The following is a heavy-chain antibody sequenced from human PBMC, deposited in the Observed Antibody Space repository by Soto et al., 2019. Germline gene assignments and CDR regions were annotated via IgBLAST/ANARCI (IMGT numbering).Heavy chain of an antibody. CDR3: AATPFSSAVTRRYLDY. J-gene: IGHJ4*02. V-gene: IGHV1-58*01. Sequence: ASVKVSCKASGFTFTSSAVQWVRQARGQRLEWIGWIVVGSGNTNYAQKFQERVTITRDMSTSTAYMELSSLRSEDTAVYYCAATPFSSAVTRRYLDYWGQGTLVTVSS. D-gene: IGHD4-17*01. CDR1: GFTFTSSA. CDR2: IVVGSGNT.